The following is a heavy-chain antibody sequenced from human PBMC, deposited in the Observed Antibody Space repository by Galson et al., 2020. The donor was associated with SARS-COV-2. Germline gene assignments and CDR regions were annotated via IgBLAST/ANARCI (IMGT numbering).Heavy chain of an antibody. J-gene: IGHJ4*02. V-gene: IGHV1-46*01. Sequence: ASVKVSCKASGYTFTSYYIHWVRQAPGQGLEWMGIINPSGGGTTYAQKFQGRVTMTRDTSTSTVYMELSSLRSEDTAVYYCARVFPYDSSGYYADYWGQGTLVTVSS. CDR1: GYTFTSYY. D-gene: IGHD3-22*01. CDR3: ARVFPYDSSGYYADY. CDR2: INPSGGGT.